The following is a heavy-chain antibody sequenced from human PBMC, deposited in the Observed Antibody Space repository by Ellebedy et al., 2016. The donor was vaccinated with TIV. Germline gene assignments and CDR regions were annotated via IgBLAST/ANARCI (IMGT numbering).Heavy chain of an antibody. CDR1: GFNFRSYW. CDR2: IRQEGDEI. Sequence: GESLKISCAASGFNFRSYWMTWVRQAPGKGLEWVAKIRQEGDEIYYVESVKGRFTISRDNAKSSLFLQMNSLRVEDTAVYYCARRASYGDYTVQVKPWFDPWGQGTLVTVSS. J-gene: IGHJ5*02. D-gene: IGHD4-17*01. CDR3: ARRASYGDYTVQVKPWFDP. V-gene: IGHV3-7*01.